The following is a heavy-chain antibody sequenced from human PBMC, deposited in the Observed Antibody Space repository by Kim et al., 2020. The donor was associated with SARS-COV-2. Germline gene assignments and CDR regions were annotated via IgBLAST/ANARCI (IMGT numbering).Heavy chain of an antibody. CDR1: GFTVSSNY. Sequence: GGSLRLSCAASGFTVSSNYMSWVRQAPGKGLEWVAVIYSGGSTYYADSVKGRFTISRYNSKNTLYLQMNSMRAKDTAVYYCARGRFMGIAAAGTPGDWFAPWGPGTLVTVSS. J-gene: IGHJ5*02. D-gene: IGHD6-13*01. CDR3: ARGRFMGIAAAGTPGDWFAP. CDR2: IYSGGST. V-gene: IGHV3-53*01.